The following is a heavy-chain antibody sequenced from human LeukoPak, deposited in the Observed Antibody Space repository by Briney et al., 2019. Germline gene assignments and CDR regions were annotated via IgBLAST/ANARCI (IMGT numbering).Heavy chain of an antibody. CDR3: ARESLRFLEWLLSPNNWFDP. V-gene: IGHV1-68*01. D-gene: IGHD3-3*01. J-gene: IGHJ5*02. CDR1: GYTFTCCS. CDR2: ITLYDGNT. Sequence: ASVKVSCKASGYTFTCCSLHWLQQAPGQGLERMRWITLYDGNTNYAKKFQGRVTITRDTSASTAYMELSSLRSEDTAVYYCARESLRFLEWLLSPNNWFDPWGQGTLVTVSS.